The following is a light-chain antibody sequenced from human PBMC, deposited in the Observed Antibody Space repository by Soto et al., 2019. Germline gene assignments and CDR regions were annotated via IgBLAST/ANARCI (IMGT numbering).Light chain of an antibody. CDR3: QQRSNWPPA. CDR2: DAS. J-gene: IGKJ1*01. Sequence: DIVLTQSPVTLSLSPGERATFSCRASQTISSYLAWYQQKPGQAPRLLIYDASDRATGIPARFSGSGSGTDFTLTISSLEPEDFAVYYCQQRSNWPPAFGQGTKVDIK. CDR1: QTISSY. V-gene: IGKV3-11*01.